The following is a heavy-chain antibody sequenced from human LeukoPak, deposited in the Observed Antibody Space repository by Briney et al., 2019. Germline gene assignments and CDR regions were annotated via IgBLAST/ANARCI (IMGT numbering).Heavy chain of an antibody. Sequence: GGSLRLSCAASGFTFSSYWMSWVRQAPGKGLEWVANIKQDGSEKYYVDSVKGRFTISRDNAKNSLYLQMNSLRAEDTAVYYCASASATAMVKRAYYFDYWGQGTLVTVSS. J-gene: IGHJ4*02. D-gene: IGHD5-18*01. CDR2: IKQDGSEK. V-gene: IGHV3-7*01. CDR1: GFTFSSYW. CDR3: ASASATAMVKRAYYFDY.